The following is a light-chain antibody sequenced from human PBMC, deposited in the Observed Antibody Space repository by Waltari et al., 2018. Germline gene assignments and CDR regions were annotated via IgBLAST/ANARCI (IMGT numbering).Light chain of an antibody. CDR1: TSDVGGYNY. V-gene: IGLV2-14*03. J-gene: IGLJ3*02. CDR3: SSFTSSSTWV. Sequence: SALTQPASVSESPGQSITISCTGPTSDVGGYNYVSWYQQHPGKAPKLMIYDVTNRPSGVSNRFSGSKSGNTASLTISGLQAEDEADYYCSSFTSSSTWVFGGGTKLTVL. CDR2: DVT.